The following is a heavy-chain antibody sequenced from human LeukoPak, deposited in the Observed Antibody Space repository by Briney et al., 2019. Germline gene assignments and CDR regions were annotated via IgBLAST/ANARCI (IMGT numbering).Heavy chain of an antibody. D-gene: IGHD3-16*02. Sequence: ASVKISCKASGYTFTSYGISWVRQAPGQGLEWMGWISAYNGNTNYAQKLQGRVTMTTDTSTSTAYMELSSLRSEDTAVYYCAADSDFVWGTYRFDYWGQGTLATVSS. CDR2: ISAYNGNT. CDR1: GYTFTSYG. V-gene: IGHV1-18*01. J-gene: IGHJ4*02. CDR3: AADSDFVWGTYRFDY.